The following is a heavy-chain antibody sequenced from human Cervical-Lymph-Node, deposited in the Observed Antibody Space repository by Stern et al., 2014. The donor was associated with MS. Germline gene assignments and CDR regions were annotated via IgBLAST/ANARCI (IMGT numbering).Heavy chain of an antibody. CDR2: ITSDGGST. V-gene: IGHV3-64*01. CDR1: GFTFRNYA. CDR3: AGGAR. Sequence: VQLVESGGGLVQPGGSLRLSCVGSGFTFRNYAMHWVRQAPGKGLEYVSAITSDGGSTYYAKFVKGRFTISRDNDKNTLYLQMGRVRGDDMGVYYWAGGARWGQGTLVTV. J-gene: IGHJ4*02.